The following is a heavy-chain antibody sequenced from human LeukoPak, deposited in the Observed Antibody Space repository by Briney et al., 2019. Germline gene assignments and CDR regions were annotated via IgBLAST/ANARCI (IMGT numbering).Heavy chain of an antibody. V-gene: IGHV2-5*02. CDR3: AHRKPYSSNRDAGYFDY. CDR1: GFSLTTSGVG. D-gene: IGHD6-13*01. Sequence: SGPTLVNPTQTLTLTCTFSGFSLTTSGVGVGWIRQPPGKALEWLAFIYWDDDRRYSPSLKRRLAITKDTSQNQVVLTMTNIDPGDPAPNYCAHRKPYSSNRDAGYFDYWGQGTPVTVSS. CDR2: IYWDDDR. J-gene: IGHJ4*02.